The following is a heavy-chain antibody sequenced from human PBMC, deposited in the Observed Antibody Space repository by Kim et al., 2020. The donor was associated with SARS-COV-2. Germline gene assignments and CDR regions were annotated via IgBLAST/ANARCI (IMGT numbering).Heavy chain of an antibody. D-gene: IGHD2-2*02. CDR2: IYYSGST. Sequence: SETLSLTCTVSGGSISSGDYYWSWIRQPPGKGLEWIGYIYYSGSTYYNPSLKSRVTISVDTSKNQFSLKLSSVTAADTAVYYCVGQYCSSTSCYKNPFDYWGQGTLVTVSS. CDR3: VGQYCSSTSCYKNPFDY. J-gene: IGHJ4*02. CDR1: GGSISSGDYY. V-gene: IGHV4-30-4*01.